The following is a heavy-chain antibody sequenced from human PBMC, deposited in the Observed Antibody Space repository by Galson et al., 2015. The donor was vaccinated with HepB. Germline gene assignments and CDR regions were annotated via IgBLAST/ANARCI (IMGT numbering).Heavy chain of an antibody. CDR1: GFTSDDNA. J-gene: IGHJ4*02. Sequence: SLRLSCAAAGFTSDDNAMHWVRQAPGTGLEWVSGISWESDTIGYADSVKGRFTISRDYPKNSLYLQMNSLRVEDTALYYCARGGSSSWFPNFDYWGQGTLVTVS. CDR2: ISWESDTI. CDR3: ARGGSSSWFPNFDY. V-gene: IGHV3-9*02. D-gene: IGHD6-13*01.